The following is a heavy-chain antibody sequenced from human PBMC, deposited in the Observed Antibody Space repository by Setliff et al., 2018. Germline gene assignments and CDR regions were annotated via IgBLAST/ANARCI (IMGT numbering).Heavy chain of an antibody. CDR1: GFTFTTFY. CDR2: ISPNGDRT. V-gene: IGHV1-46*03. J-gene: IGHJ4*02. D-gene: IGHD2-2*01. CDR3: ARSTSWFSTNY. Sequence: GASVKVSCKTSGFTFTTFYIHWVRQAPGQGLEWMMMISPNGDRTTYAQKFQGRVTMTRDTSTSTVYMELSSLRSEDTAVYYCARSTSWFSTNYWGQGTPVTVSS.